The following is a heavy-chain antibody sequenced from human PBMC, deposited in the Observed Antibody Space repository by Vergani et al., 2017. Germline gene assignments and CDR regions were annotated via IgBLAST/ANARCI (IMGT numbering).Heavy chain of an antibody. V-gene: IGHV3-43D*03. CDR2: ISWDGGST. CDR3: AKAGGDGYGDYDYYYGMDV. D-gene: IGHD2-21*01. CDR1: GFTFDDYA. Sequence: EVQLVESGGVVVQPGGSLRLSCAASGFTFDDYAMHWVRQAPGKGLEWVSLISWDGGSTYYADSVKGRFTISRDNSKNSLYLQMNSLRAEDTALYYCAKAGGDGYGDYDYYYGMDVWGQXP. J-gene: IGHJ6*02.